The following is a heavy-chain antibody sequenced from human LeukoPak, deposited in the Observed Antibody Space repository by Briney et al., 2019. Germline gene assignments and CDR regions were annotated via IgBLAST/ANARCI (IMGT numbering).Heavy chain of an antibody. CDR1: GYTCTSYG. D-gene: IGHD2-15*01. CDR2: ISAYNGNT. J-gene: IGHJ6*02. V-gene: IGHV1-18*01. Sequence: ASVKVSCKASGYTCTSYGISWVRQAPGQGLEWMGWISAYNGNTNYAQKLQGRVTMTTDTSTSTAYMELRSLRSDDTAVYYCARTEVYCSGGSCSYYYYGMDVWGQGTTVTVSS. CDR3: ARTEVYCSGGSCSYYYYGMDV.